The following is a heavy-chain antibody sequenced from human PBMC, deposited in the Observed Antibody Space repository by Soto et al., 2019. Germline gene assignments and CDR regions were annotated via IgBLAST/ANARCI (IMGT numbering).Heavy chain of an antibody. CDR1: GGSFSGYY. CDR3: ARDKITGLFDY. D-gene: IGHD2-8*02. CDR2: INHSGST. V-gene: IGHV4-34*01. Sequence: QVQLQQWGAGLLKPSETLSLTCAVYGGSFSGYYWTWIRQHPGTGLEWIGEINHSGSTNYNPSLKRRVPISIDTSKNQFSLKLTSVTAADTAVYYCARDKITGLFDYWGQGTLVTVSS. J-gene: IGHJ4*02.